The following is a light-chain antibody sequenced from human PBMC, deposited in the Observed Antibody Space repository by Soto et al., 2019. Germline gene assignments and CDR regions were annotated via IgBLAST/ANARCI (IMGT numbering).Light chain of an antibody. J-gene: IGKJ5*01. Sequence: DIQMTQSPSSLSASVGDRVTITCRASQNISSYLNWYQQKPGKAPKLLIFAASSLQSGVPSRFRGSGSGTDFTLTITSLQPEDFATYYCQQSYSSPRTFGQGTRLEIK. V-gene: IGKV1-39*01. CDR3: QQSYSSPRT. CDR1: QNISSY. CDR2: AAS.